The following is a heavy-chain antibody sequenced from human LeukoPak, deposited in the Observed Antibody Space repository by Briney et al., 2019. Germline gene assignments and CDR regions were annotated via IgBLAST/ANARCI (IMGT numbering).Heavy chain of an antibody. CDR3: ARDLIPQSWGNWFDP. CDR1: GGTFSSYA. J-gene: IGHJ5*02. Sequence: GASVKVSCKASGGTFSSYAISWVRQAPGQGLEWMGRIIPILGIANYAQKFQGRVTITADKSTSTAYMELSSLRSEDTAVYYCARDLIPQSWGNWFDPWGQGTLVTVSS. D-gene: IGHD6-13*01. CDR2: IIPILGIA. V-gene: IGHV1-69*04.